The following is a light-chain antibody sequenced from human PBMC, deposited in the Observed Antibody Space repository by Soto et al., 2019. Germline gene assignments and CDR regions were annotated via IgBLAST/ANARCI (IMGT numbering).Light chain of an antibody. J-gene: IGLJ2*01. CDR3: SSHAGSNNLL. CDR1: SSDIGGYDF. Sequence: QSALTQPPSASGSRGQSVTISCTGTSSDIGGYDFVSWYQQHPGKAPKLLIYEVTKRPSGVPDRFSGSKSGNTASLTASGLQAEDEADYYCSSHAGSNNLLFGGGTKLTVL. V-gene: IGLV2-8*01. CDR2: EVT.